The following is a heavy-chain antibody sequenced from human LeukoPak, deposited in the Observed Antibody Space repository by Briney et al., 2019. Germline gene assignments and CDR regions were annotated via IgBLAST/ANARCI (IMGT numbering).Heavy chain of an antibody. CDR1: GFSFSDYS. D-gene: IGHD3-10*01. CDR3: AKDRGFGELYYVMDV. V-gene: IGHV3-21*01. CDR2: ISSYSTYI. Sequence: PGGSLRLSCAASGFSFSDYSMNWVRQAPGKGLEWVSFISSYSTYIYYADSLKGRFTISRDNAKNSLYLQMNSLRAEDTAVYYCAKDRGFGELYYVMDVWGQGTTVTVSS. J-gene: IGHJ6*02.